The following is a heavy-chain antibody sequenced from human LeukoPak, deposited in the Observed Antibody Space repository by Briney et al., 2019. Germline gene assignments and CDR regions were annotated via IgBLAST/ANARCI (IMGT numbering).Heavy chain of an antibody. J-gene: IGHJ4*02. CDR3: AKNSAWTTVTTGLSY. CDR1: GFTFNTFA. CDR2: IGGSGRST. V-gene: IGHV3-23*01. Sequence: GGSLRLSCAASGFTFNTFAMTWVRQAPGKGLEWVSAIGGSGRSTYYADSVKGRFTISRDNSKNALYLQMNSLRAEDTAIYYCAKNSAWTTVTTGLSYWGQGTLVTVSS. D-gene: IGHD4-17*01.